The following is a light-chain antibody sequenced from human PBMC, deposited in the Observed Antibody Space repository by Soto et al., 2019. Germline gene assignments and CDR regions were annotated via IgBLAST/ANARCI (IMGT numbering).Light chain of an antibody. V-gene: IGLV1-40*01. Sequence: QSVLTQPPSVSGAPGQRVIISCTGSSSNLGANYHVHWYQQLPGTVPKLLIYANSSRPSGVPDRFSGSKSGTSASLAITGLQTEDDADYYCQSYDSSLSAWVFGGGTKLTVL. J-gene: IGLJ3*02. CDR2: ANS. CDR1: SSNLGANYH. CDR3: QSYDSSLSAWV.